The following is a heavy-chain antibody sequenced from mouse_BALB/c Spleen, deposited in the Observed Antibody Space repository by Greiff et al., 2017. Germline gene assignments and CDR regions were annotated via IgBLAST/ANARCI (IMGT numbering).Heavy chain of an antibody. D-gene: IGHD2-1*01. CDR2: ISSGGSYT. CDR1: GFTFSSYG. V-gene: IGHV5-6*01. J-gene: IGHJ4*01. Sequence: EVKLVESGGDLVKPGGSLKLSCAASGFTFSSYGMSWVRQTPDKRLEWVATISSGGSYTYYPDSVKGRFTISRDNAKNTLYLQMSSLKSEDTAMYYCASYGNYAMDYWGQGTSVTVSS. CDR3: ASYGNYAMDY.